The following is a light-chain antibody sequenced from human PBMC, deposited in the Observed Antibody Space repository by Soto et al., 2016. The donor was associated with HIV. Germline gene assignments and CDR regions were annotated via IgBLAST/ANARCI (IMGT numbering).Light chain of an antibody. CDR1: EILLYDGRTY. V-gene: IGKV2D-29*01. Sequence: DIVLTQSPLSLSVIPGQSASISCNSTEILLYDGRTYLSWYLQKLGQPPQLLIYEVSNRFSGVPERISGSGSETNFTLHISRVEADDVGCYYCLQTKYPPHTFGQGTKLEI. J-gene: IGKJ2*01. CDR2: EVS. CDR3: LQTKYPPHT.